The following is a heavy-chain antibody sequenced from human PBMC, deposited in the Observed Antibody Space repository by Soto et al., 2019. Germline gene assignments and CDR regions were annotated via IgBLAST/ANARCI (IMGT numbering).Heavy chain of an antibody. J-gene: IGHJ5*02. CDR2: IYYSGST. Sequence: QVQLQESGPGLVKPSQTLSLTCTVSGGSISSGGYYWSWIRQHPGKVLEWIGYIYYSGSTYYNPSLKSRVTISVDTSKNQFSLKLSSVTAADTAVYYCARGNMGYQLLLNWFDPWGQGTLVTVSS. D-gene: IGHD2-2*01. CDR1: GGSISSGGYY. CDR3: ARGNMGYQLLLNWFDP. V-gene: IGHV4-31*03.